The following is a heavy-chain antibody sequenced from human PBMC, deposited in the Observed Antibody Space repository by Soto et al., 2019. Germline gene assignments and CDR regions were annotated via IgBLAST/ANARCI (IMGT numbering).Heavy chain of an antibody. Sequence: QVQLVQSGTEVKKPGASVRISCKASGYTFTKNYIHWVRQAPGQGLEWMGVINPASGSASYTQEFEGRFTMTRDTSTSTVYMELGSLRSEDTAVYYCARVRLSRGYFGLWGRGTLVTVSS. V-gene: IGHV1-46*01. CDR3: ARVRLSRGYFGL. CDR1: GYTFTKNY. J-gene: IGHJ2*01. D-gene: IGHD2-15*01. CDR2: INPASGSA.